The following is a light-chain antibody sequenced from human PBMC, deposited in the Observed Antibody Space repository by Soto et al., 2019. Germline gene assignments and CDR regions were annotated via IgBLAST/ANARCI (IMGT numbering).Light chain of an antibody. CDR3: QKYSSVPV. Sequence: DIQMTQSPTSLSASVGDRVTITCRASQDIRNFVAWYQQKPGKAPKLLIYAASTLQSGVPSRFSGSGSGTDFTLTINSLQPEDVETYSYQKYSSVPVFGPGTKVEIK. CDR1: QDIRNF. J-gene: IGKJ3*01. CDR2: AAS. V-gene: IGKV1-27*01.